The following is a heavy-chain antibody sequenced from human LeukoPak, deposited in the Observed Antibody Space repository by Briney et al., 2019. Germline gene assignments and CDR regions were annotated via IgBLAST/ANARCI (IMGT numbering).Heavy chain of an antibody. CDR1: GGSISSYY. CDR3: ARAVRTGTTFDY. V-gene: IGHV4-59*01. Sequence: SETLSLTCTVSGGSISSYYWSWIRQPPGKGLEWIGYIYYSGSTNYNPSLKSRVPISLDTSKNQFSLKLSPATAADTAVYYCARAVRTGTTFDYWGQGTLVTVSS. D-gene: IGHD1-7*01. J-gene: IGHJ4*02. CDR2: IYYSGST.